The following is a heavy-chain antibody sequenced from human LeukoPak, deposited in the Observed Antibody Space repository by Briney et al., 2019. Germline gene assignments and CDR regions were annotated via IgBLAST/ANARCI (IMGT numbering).Heavy chain of an antibody. V-gene: IGHV4-38-2*02. D-gene: IGHD5-24*01. Sequence: SEALSLTCTVSGYSISSGYYWGWIRQPPGKGLEWIGSIYHSGSTYYNPSLKSRVTISVDTSKNQFSLKLSSVTAADTAVYYCARYGDGYTLGIRNAFDIWGQGTMVTVSS. CDR2: IYHSGST. CDR3: ARYGDGYTLGIRNAFDI. J-gene: IGHJ3*02. CDR1: GYSISSGYY.